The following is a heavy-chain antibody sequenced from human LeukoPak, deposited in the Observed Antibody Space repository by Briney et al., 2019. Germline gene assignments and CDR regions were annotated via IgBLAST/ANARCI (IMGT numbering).Heavy chain of an antibody. CDR2: IHTSGST. V-gene: IGHV4-61*09. Sequence: PSETLSLTCTVSGASISSTSYCWGWIRQPAGKGLEWIGHIHTSGSTNYNPSLKSRVTISVDTSKTQFSLKLSSVTAADTAVYYCARDPGTMLRGSRRGYDSNYYYMDVWGKGTTVTISS. CDR1: GASISSTSYC. D-gene: IGHD3-10*01. J-gene: IGHJ6*03. CDR3: ARDPGTMLRGSRRGYDSNYYYMDV.